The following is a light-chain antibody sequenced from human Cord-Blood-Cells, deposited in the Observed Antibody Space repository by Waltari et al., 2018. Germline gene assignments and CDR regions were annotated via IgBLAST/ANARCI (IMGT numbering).Light chain of an antibody. CDR3: QQYDSYPLT. CDR1: QGISSY. Sequence: AIRLTQSPPSFSASTGDRVTLTCRARQGISSYLAWYQQKPGKAPKLLIYAASTLQSGVPSRFSGSGSGTDFTLTISCLQSEDFATYYCQQYDSYPLTFGGGTKVEIK. CDR2: AAS. V-gene: IGKV1-8*01. J-gene: IGKJ4*01.